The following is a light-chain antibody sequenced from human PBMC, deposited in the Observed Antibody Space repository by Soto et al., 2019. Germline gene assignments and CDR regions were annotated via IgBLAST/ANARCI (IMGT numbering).Light chain of an antibody. CDR3: SSYTDSSSVI. CDR1: RSDIGNYNY. Sequence: QSVLTQPASVSGSPGQSITISCSGTRSDIGNYNYVSWYQQHPGKAPKLMIYDVTKRPSGVSSRFSGSKSGNAASLTISGLQAEDEAEYYCSSYTDSSSVIFGGGTKLTVL. J-gene: IGLJ2*01. CDR2: DVT. V-gene: IGLV2-14*03.